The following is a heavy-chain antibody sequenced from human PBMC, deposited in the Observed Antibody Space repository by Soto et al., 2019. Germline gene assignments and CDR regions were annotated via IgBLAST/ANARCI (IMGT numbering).Heavy chain of an antibody. CDR1: GGSISSSSYY. CDR3: ARSSIAARQGGYYFDY. Sequence: PSETLSLTCTVSGGSISSSSYYWGWIRQPPGKGLEWIGSIYYSGSTYYNPSLKSRVTISVDTSKNQFSLKLSSMTAADTAVYYCARSSIAARQGGYYFDYWGQGTLVTVSS. D-gene: IGHD6-6*01. CDR2: IYYSGST. J-gene: IGHJ4*02. V-gene: IGHV4-39*01.